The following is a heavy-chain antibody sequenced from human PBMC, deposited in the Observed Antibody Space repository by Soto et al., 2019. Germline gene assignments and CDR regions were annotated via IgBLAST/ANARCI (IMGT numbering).Heavy chain of an antibody. CDR1: GYTFTSHD. V-gene: IGHV1-8*01. J-gene: IGHJ4*02. Sequence: GASVKVSCKASGYTFTSHDINWVRQATGQGLEWMGWMNPNSGDTSYAQKFQGRVSMTRNISTSTAYMELSGLRSEDTAVYYCARGIDLVTMVYTYYFDNWGQGALVTVSS. CDR3: ARGIDLVTMVYTYYFDN. CDR2: MNPNSGDT. D-gene: IGHD2-8*01.